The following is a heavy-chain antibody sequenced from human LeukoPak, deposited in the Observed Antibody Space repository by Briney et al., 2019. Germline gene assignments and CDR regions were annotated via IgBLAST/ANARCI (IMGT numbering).Heavy chain of an antibody. J-gene: IGHJ5*02. D-gene: IGHD3-10*01. V-gene: IGHV1-2*02. CDR2: INPNSGGT. Sequence: ASVKVSCKASGYTFTSYYMHWVRQAPGQGLEWMGWINPNSGGTNYAQKFQGRVTMTRDTSISTAYMELSRLRSDDTAVYYCARDRITMVRGVAFWFDPWGQGTLVTVSS. CDR3: ARDRITMVRGVAFWFDP. CDR1: GYTFTSYY.